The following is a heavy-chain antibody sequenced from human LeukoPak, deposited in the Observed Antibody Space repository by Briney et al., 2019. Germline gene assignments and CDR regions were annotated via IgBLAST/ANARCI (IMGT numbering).Heavy chain of an antibody. D-gene: IGHD1-1*01. Sequence: SETLSLTCTVSGGSISSHYWSWIRQPPGKGLEWIGEINHSGSTNYNPSLKSRVTISVDTSKNQFSLKLSSVTAADTAVYYCARVYWNGTYNWFDPWGQGTLVTVSS. J-gene: IGHJ5*02. V-gene: IGHV4-34*01. CDR1: GGSISSHY. CDR2: INHSGST. CDR3: ARVYWNGTYNWFDP.